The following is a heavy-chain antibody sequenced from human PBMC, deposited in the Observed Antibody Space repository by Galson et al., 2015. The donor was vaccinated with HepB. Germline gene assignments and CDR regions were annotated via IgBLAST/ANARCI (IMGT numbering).Heavy chain of an antibody. Sequence: SLRLSCAAXGFTFSSYTRNGVRQAPGEGLEWVPSICGSSSYIYYADSVKGRFTISRDNAKNSLYLQMNSLRAEDTAVYYCARDGATTVTYTNXDYWGQGTLVT. V-gene: IGHV3-21*01. CDR2: ICGSSSYI. CDR1: GFTFSSYT. D-gene: IGHD4-11*01. J-gene: IGHJ4*02. CDR3: ARDGATTVTYTNXDY.